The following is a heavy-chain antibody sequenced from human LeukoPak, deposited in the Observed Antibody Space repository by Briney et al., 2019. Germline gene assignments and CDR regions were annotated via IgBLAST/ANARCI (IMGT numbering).Heavy chain of an antibody. J-gene: IGHJ4*02. CDR2: INPNSGGT. CDR3: ARARYSTRWQSDFDY. V-gene: IGHV1-2*02. CDR1: GYTFTDYY. D-gene: IGHD6-13*01. Sequence: GSVKVSCKASGYTFTDYYMHCVRQAPGQGLEWMGWINPNSGGTNYAQKFQGRVTMTRDTSISTAFMELSSLRSDDTAVYYCARARYSTRWQSDFDYWGQGTPVTVSS.